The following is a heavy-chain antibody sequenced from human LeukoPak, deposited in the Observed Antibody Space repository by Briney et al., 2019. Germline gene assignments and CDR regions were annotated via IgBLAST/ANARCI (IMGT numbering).Heavy chain of an antibody. V-gene: IGHV4-39*01. J-gene: IGHJ4*02. CDR1: GGSISSSSYY. CDR3: ARHSGSYYEMDY. CDR2: IYYSGST. Sequence: SETLSLTCTVSGGSISSSSYYWGWIRQPPGKGLEWIGSIYYSGSTYYNPSLKSRVTISVDTSKKQFSLKLSSVTAADTAVYYCARHSGSYYEMDYWGQGTLVTVSS. D-gene: IGHD1-26*01.